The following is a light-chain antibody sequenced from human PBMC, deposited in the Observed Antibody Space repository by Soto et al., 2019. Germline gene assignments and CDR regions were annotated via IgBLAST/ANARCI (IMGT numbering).Light chain of an antibody. J-gene: IGKJ1*01. Sequence: IVMTQSPATLSVSPGGRATLSCRASQSISDTLAWYQQKPGQAPRLLIYGASTRAPGFPARFSGSGSGTDFTLTISSLQSEDFAVYYCQQYNNWPRTFGQGTKVDIK. CDR2: GAS. CDR3: QQYNNWPRT. CDR1: QSISDT. V-gene: IGKV3-15*01.